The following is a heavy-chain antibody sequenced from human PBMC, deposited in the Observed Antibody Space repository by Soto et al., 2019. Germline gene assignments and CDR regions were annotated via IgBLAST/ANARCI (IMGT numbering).Heavy chain of an antibody. D-gene: IGHD3-22*01. V-gene: IGHV3-23*01. Sequence: EVQLLESGGGLVQPGGSLRLCCAASGITISNYPMSWVRQAPGKGLDWVSGISGSGDSTYYADSAKGRFTISKDVSRNSLSLQLDILGVEDTAVYFCVKDDGGYPSTAPHWGQGTLVTVSS. CDR1: GITISNYP. J-gene: IGHJ4*02. CDR2: ISGSGDST. CDR3: VKDDGGYPSTAPH.